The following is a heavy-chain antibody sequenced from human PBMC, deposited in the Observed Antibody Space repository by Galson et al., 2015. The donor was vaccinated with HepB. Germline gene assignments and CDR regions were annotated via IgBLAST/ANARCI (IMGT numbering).Heavy chain of an antibody. CDR2: ISYDGSNK. CDR3: ARLVGQKILWFGESRTQDAFDI. CDR1: GFTFSSYA. J-gene: IGHJ3*02. V-gene: IGHV3-30*04. D-gene: IGHD3-10*01. Sequence: SLRLSCAASGFTFSSYAMHWVRQAPGKGLEWVAVISYDGSNKYYADSVKGRFTISRDNSKNTLYLQMNSLRAEDTAVYYCARLVGQKILWFGESRTQDAFDIWGQGTMVTVSS.